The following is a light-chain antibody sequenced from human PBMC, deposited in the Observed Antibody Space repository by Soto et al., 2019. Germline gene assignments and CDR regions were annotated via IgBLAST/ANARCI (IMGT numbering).Light chain of an antibody. J-gene: IGKJ1*01. CDR2: GAS. Sequence: ESVFTQSPGALSLSPGERATLSCRASQSVAANYLAWYQQKRGQAPSLLIYGASTRATGIPARFSGSGSGTEFTLTISSLQSEDFAVYYCQQYHNWPPRTFGQGTKVDIK. CDR1: QSVAANY. CDR3: QQYHNWPPRT. V-gene: IGKV3-15*01.